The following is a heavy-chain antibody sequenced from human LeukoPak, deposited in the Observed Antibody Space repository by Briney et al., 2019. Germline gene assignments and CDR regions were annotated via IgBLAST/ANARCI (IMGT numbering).Heavy chain of an antibody. V-gene: IGHV3-73*01. CDR2: IRSKANSYAT. CDR3: TRPRHPDYYDSSGIDY. Sequence: GGSLRLSCAASGFTFSGSAMHWVRQASGKGLEWVGRIRSKANSYATAYAASVKGRFTISRDDSKNTAYLRMNSLKTEDTAVYYCTRPRHPDYYDSSGIDYWGQGTLVTVSS. D-gene: IGHD3-22*01. J-gene: IGHJ4*02. CDR1: GFTFSGSA.